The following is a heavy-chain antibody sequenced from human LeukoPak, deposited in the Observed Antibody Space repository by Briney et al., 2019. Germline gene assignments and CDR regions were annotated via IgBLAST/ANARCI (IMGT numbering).Heavy chain of an antibody. Sequence: ASEKVSCKASGYTFTGYYMHWVRQAPGQGLEWMGIINPSGGSTNYAQKFQGRVTMTRDTSTSTVYMELSSLRSEDTAVFYCAGVKGNSEIQPFDYWGQGTLVTVSS. CDR3: AGVKGNSEIQPFDY. CDR1: GYTFTGYY. J-gene: IGHJ4*02. CDR2: INPSGGST. D-gene: IGHD5-18*01. V-gene: IGHV1-46*01.